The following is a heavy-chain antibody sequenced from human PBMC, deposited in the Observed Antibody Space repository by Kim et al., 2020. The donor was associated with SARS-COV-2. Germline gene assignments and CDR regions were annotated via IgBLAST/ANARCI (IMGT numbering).Heavy chain of an antibody. V-gene: IGHV3-30-3*01. Sequence: GGSLRLSCAASGSTFSSYAMHWVRQAPGKGLEWVAVISYDGSNKYYADSVKGRFTISRDNSKNTLYLQMNSLRAEDTAVYYCARSGSGSYFNWFDPWGQG. CDR3: ARSGSGSYFNWFDP. J-gene: IGHJ5*02. CDR1: GSTFSSYA. CDR2: ISYDGSNK. D-gene: IGHD3-10*01.